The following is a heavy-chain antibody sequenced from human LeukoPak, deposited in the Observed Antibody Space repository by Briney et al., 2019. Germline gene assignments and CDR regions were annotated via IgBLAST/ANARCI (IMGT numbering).Heavy chain of an antibody. D-gene: IGHD4-17*01. CDR2: IYYSGST. CDR3: ARAVDYGDYVVAFDI. Sequence: SETLSLTCTVSGGSISSYYCSWIRQPPGKGLEWIGYIYYSGSTNYNPSLKSRVTISVDTSKNQFSLKLSSVTAADTAVYYCARAVDYGDYVVAFDIWGQGTMVTVSS. CDR1: GGSISSYY. J-gene: IGHJ3*02. V-gene: IGHV4-59*01.